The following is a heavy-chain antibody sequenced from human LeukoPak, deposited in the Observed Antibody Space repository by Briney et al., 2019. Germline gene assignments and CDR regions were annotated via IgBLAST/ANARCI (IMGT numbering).Heavy chain of an antibody. CDR1: GFTFSSYA. D-gene: IGHD2-2*01. CDR3: ARARTLGYCRSTRCRSIDY. J-gene: IGHJ4*02. Sequence: PGGSLRLSCAASGFTFSSYAMSWVRQAPGKGLEWVSAISGSGGSTYHADSVKGRFTISRDNSKNTLYLQMNSLRAEDTAVYYCARARTLGYCRSTRCRSIDYWGQGTLVTVSS. V-gene: IGHV3-23*01. CDR2: ISGSGGST.